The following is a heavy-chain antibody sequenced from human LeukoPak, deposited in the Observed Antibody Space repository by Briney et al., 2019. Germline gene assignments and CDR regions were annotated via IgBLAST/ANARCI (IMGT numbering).Heavy chain of an antibody. J-gene: IGHJ4*02. CDR3: ARDSRNYYGSGSYDY. D-gene: IGHD3-10*01. CDR2: ISSSGSTI. Sequence: GGSLRLSCAASGFTFSNAWMSWVRQAPGKGLEWVSYISSSGSTIYYADSVKGRFTISRDNAKNSLYLQMNSLRAEDTAVYYCARDSRNYYGSGSYDYWGQGTLVTVSS. V-gene: IGHV3-11*04. CDR1: GFTFSNAW.